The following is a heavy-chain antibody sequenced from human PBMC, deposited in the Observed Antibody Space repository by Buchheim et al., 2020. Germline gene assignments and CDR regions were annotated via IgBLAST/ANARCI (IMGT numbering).Heavy chain of an antibody. CDR1: GGSITGSY. J-gene: IGHJ6*02. CDR3: ARDCGGDCYGHYYGLDV. D-gene: IGHD2-21*02. V-gene: IGHV4-59*12. Sequence: QVQLQESGPGLVKPSETLSLTCNVSGGSITGSYWGWIRQPPGKGLEWIGYVSASGDSIYNPSLESRVTMSVETSKNQFSLKLRSATAADTAIYYCARDCGGDCYGHYYGLDVWGQGTT. CDR2: VSASGDS.